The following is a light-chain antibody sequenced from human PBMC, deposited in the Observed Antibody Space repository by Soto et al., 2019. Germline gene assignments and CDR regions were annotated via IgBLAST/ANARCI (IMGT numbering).Light chain of an antibody. CDR1: QAITNN. Sequence: DIHLTQSPSSLSASVGDRVTITCRASQAITNNLAWYQQKPGNPPRLLIYEESTLHSGVPSRFSGRKVGTQFILTIDSLQPEDFATYYCQKYNSAPPFTFGGGTKVEIK. J-gene: IGKJ4*01. CDR2: EES. V-gene: IGKV1-9*01. CDR3: QKYNSAPPFT.